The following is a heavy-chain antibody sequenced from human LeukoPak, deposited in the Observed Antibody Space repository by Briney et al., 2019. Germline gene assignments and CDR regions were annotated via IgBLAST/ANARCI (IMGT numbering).Heavy chain of an antibody. CDR1: GFTFSTYA. Sequence: GGSLRLSCAASGFTFSTYAMNWVRQAPGKGLEWVSYISSSGSTIYYADSVKGRFTISRDNAKNSLYLQMNSLRAEDTAVYYCALGTTGGGFDYWGQGTLVTVSS. CDR3: ALGTTGGGFDY. CDR2: ISSSGSTI. V-gene: IGHV3-48*03. J-gene: IGHJ4*02. D-gene: IGHD2-8*02.